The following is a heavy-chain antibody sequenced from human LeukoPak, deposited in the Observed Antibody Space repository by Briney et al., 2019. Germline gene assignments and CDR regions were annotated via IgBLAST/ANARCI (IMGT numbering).Heavy chain of an antibody. J-gene: IGHJ4*02. CDR3: ARGWSYYFDY. CDR1: GFIFSSYG. V-gene: IGHV3-30*02. D-gene: IGHD6-19*01. Sequence: GGSLRLSCAASGFIFSSYGMHWVRQAPGKGLEWVALIWYDGSNKYYTDSVKGRFTISRDNSKNTLYLQMNSLRAEDTAVYYCARGWSYYFDYWGQGTLVTVSS. CDR2: IWYDGSNK.